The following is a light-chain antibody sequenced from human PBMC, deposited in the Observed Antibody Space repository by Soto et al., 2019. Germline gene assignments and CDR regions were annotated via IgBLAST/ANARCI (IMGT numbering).Light chain of an antibody. CDR2: EVS. CDR1: SSDVGAYNY. V-gene: IGLV2-14*01. J-gene: IGLJ2*01. Sequence: QSALTQPASVSGSPGQSITISCTGTSSDVGAYNYVSWYQQHPGKAPKLMIYEVSNRPSGVSNRFSGSKSGNTASLTISGLQTEDEANYYCSSYTSDTTVLFGGGTKVTVL. CDR3: SSYTSDTTVL.